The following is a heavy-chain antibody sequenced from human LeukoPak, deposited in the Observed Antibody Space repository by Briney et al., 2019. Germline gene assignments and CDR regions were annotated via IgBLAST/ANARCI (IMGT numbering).Heavy chain of an antibody. Sequence: GGSLRLSCTASGFTFGDYAMSWVRQAPGKGLEWVGFIRSKAYGGTTEYAASVKGRFTISRDDSKSIAYLQMNSLKTEDTAVYYCTRDLTNDILTGFDYWGQGTLVTVSS. CDR2: IRSKAYGGTT. V-gene: IGHV3-49*04. J-gene: IGHJ4*02. CDR1: GFTFGDYA. CDR3: TRDLTNDILTGFDY. D-gene: IGHD3-9*01.